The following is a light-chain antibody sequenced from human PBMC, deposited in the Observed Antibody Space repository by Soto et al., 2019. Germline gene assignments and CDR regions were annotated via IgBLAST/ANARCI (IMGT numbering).Light chain of an antibody. V-gene: IGKV2-28*01. CDR2: LGS. J-gene: IGKJ2*01. CDR3: MRALQTPYT. CDR1: QSLLHSNGYNY. Sequence: DLVMTQSPLSLPVTPGEPASISCRSSQSLLHSNGYNYLDWYLQKPGQSPQLLIYLGSNRASGVPDRFSGSGSGTDFTLKISRVEAEDVGVYYCMRALQTPYTFGQGTKLEIK.